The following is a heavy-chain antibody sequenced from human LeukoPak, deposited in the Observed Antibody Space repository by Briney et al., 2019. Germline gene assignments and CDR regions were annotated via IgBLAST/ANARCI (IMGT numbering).Heavy chain of an antibody. CDR1: GFTFSNYG. CDR2: IRYDGSNK. CDR3: AKDWRRIVVVGPITRHGNYMDV. D-gene: IGHD2-15*01. Sequence: PGGSLRLSCAAPGFTFSNYGMHWVRQAPGKGLEWVAFIRYDGSNKYFADSLKGRFTISRDNSKNTLYLQMNSLRPEDTAVYYCAKDWRRIVVVGPITRHGNYMDVWGKGTTVTISS. J-gene: IGHJ6*03. V-gene: IGHV3-30*02.